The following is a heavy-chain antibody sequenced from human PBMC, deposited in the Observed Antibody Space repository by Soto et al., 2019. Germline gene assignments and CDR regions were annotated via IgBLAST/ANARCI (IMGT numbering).Heavy chain of an antibody. J-gene: IGHJ4*02. CDR3: ARILKAPVITGNYYFDY. V-gene: IGHV2-26*01. CDR2: IFSNDEK. CDR1: GFSLSNARMG. Sequence: QVTLKESGPVLVKPTETLTLTCTVSGFSLSNARMGVSWIRQPPGKALEWLAHIFSNDEKSYSTSLKSRLTISKDTSKSQVVLTMTNMDPVDTATYYCARILKAPVITGNYYFDYWGQGTLVTVSS. D-gene: IGHD1-20*01.